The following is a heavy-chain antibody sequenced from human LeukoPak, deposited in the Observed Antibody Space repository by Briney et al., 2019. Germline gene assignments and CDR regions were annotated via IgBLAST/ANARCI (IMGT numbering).Heavy chain of an antibody. CDR2: INPNGGDT. J-gene: IGHJ4*02. CDR3: ARDGDTTGTTHFDY. Sequence: ASVKVSCKASGYVFTGYYMHWVRQAPCQGLEWMGWINPNGGDTNYAQRFQGRVTMTRDTSISTAYMDLSTLTSDDTAVYFCARDGDTTGTTHFDYWGQGTLVTGSS. CDR1: GYVFTGYY. D-gene: IGHD1-1*01. V-gene: IGHV1-2*02.